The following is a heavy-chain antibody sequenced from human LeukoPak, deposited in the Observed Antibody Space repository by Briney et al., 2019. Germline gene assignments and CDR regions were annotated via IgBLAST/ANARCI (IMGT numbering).Heavy chain of an antibody. J-gene: IGHJ4*02. V-gene: IGHV4-30-2*01. Sequence: PSQTLSLTCAVSGGSISSGGYSWSRIRQPPGKGLEWIGYIYHSGSTYYNPSLKSRVTISVDRSKNQFSLKLSSVTAADTAVYYCASSSSSWYRADYWGQGTLVTVSS. CDR2: IYHSGST. D-gene: IGHD6-13*01. CDR1: GGSISSGGYS. CDR3: ASSSSSWYRADY.